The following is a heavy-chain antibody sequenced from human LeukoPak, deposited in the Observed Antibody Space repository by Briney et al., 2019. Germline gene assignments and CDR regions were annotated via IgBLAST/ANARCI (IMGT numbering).Heavy chain of an antibody. V-gene: IGHV3-74*01. CDR1: GSYW. Sequence: GGSLRLSCAASGSYWMHWVRQVPGKGLVWVSHINSDGSWTSYADSVKGRFTISKDNAKNTVYLQMNILRAEDTAVYYCVSFYETYWGRGTLVTVSS. D-gene: IGHD2/OR15-2a*01. CDR2: INSDGSWT. J-gene: IGHJ4*02. CDR3: VSFYETY.